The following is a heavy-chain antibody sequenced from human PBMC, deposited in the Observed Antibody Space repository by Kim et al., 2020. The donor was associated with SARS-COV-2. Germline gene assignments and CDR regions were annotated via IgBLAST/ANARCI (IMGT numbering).Heavy chain of an antibody. CDR3: ARGKCMDV. J-gene: IGHJ6*02. Sequence: DTTQYADSVKGRFIMSRDISKNTLYLQMNSLRAEDTAVYYCARGKCMDVWGQGTTVTVSS. V-gene: IGHV3-66*01. CDR2: DTT.